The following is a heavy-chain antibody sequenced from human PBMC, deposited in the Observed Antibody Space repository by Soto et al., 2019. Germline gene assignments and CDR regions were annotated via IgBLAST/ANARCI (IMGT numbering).Heavy chain of an antibody. J-gene: IGHJ6*02. Sequence: ASVKVSCKASGYTFTGYYMHWVRQAPGQGFEWMGWINPNSGGTNYAQKFQGWVTMTRDTSISTAYMELSRLRSDDTAVYYCARAIDYGDYVYYGMDVWGQGTTVTVS. CDR1: GYTFTGYY. CDR2: INPNSGGT. CDR3: ARAIDYGDYVYYGMDV. V-gene: IGHV1-2*04. D-gene: IGHD4-17*01.